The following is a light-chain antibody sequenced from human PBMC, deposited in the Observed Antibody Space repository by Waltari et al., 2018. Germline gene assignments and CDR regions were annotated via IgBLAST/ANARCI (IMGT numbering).Light chain of an antibody. J-gene: IGLJ3*02. Sequence: QLVLPQSPSASAPLGASVMLTCSLCSAHSRNIIAWLLQQPEKGPRYLMKVNSDGSHSKGDEIPDRCSGSSAAAERYLTIPPVQAEDEADYYSQTGSHGTWVFGGGTKLTVL. CDR2: VNSDGSH. V-gene: IGLV4-69*01. CDR1: SAHSRNI. CDR3: QTGSHGTWV.